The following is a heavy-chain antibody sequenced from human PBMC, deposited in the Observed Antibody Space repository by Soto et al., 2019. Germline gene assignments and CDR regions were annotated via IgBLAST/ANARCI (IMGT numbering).Heavy chain of an antibody. J-gene: IGHJ4*02. V-gene: IGHV3-21*01. D-gene: IGHD3-10*01. CDR1: GFTVCNYN. Sequence: HGGSPRLCCAASGFTVCNYNMNWVRQAPGKGLEWVSSISGSSSYINYADSVKGRFTISRDNAKNSLYLQMNSLRAEDTAVYYCARDSWFSLDYWGLGTLVTVSS. CDR2: ISGSSSYI. CDR3: ARDSWFSLDY.